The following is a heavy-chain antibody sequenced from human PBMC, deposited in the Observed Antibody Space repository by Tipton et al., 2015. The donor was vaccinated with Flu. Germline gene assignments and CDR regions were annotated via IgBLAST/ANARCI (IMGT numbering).Heavy chain of an antibody. CDR3: AKDLRSSGWY. D-gene: IGHD6-19*01. CDR1: GFTFSSYG. Sequence: SLRLSCAASGFTFSSYGMHWVRQAPGKGLEWVAFIRYDGSNKYYADSVKGRFTISRDNSKNTLYPQMNSLRAEDTAVYYCAKDLRSSGWYWGQGTLVTVSS. CDR2: IRYDGSNK. V-gene: IGHV3-30*02. J-gene: IGHJ4*02.